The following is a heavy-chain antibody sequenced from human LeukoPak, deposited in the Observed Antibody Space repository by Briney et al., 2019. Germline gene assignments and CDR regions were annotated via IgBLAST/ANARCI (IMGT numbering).Heavy chain of an antibody. CDR3: ARDPVRDGYPYSFDY. CDR1: GFIFSSHG. Sequence: GGSLRLSCAASGFIFSSHGMHWVRQAPGKGPEWVAVIWYDGSNKYYADSVKGRFTISRDNSKNTLYLQMDSLRGEDTAVYYCARDPVRDGYPYSFDYWGQGTLVTVSS. D-gene: IGHD5-24*01. CDR2: IWYDGSNK. V-gene: IGHV3-33*01. J-gene: IGHJ4*02.